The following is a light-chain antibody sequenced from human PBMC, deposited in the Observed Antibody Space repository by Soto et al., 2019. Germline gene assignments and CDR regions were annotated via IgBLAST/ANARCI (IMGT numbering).Light chain of an antibody. CDR2: DTS. J-gene: IGKJ4*01. CDR3: QPYNNWPLT. Sequence: EIVMAQSPATLSVSPGERATLSCRASQSVSSNLAWYQHKPGQTPRLLIYDTSTGATGVPARFSGSKSGPEFTLTINSLQSEDFAIYYCQPYNNWPLTFGGGTKVDI. V-gene: IGKV3-15*01. CDR1: QSVSSN.